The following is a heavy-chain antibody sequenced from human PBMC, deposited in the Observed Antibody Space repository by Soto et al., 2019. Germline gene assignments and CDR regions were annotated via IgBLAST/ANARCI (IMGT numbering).Heavy chain of an antibody. CDR3: ARGGTILSNWFDP. J-gene: IGHJ5*02. D-gene: IGHD3-16*01. Sequence: PGESLKISCVVSGFTFSMYWMHWVRQAPGKGLVWVSHIKSDGSITGYADSVKGRFTISRDNTKNTLYLQMNSLRVEDTAVYYCARGGTILSNWFDPWGQGTQVTVSS. CDR2: IKSDGSIT. V-gene: IGHV3-74*01. CDR1: GFTFSMYW.